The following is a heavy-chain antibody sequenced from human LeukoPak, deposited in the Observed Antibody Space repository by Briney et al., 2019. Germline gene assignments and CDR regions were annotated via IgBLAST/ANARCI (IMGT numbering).Heavy chain of an antibody. CDR2: ISAYNGNT. CDR1: GYTFTSYG. Sequence: GASVKVSCKASGYTFTSYGISWVRQAPGQGLEWMGWISAYNGNTNYAQKVQGRVTMTTDTSTSTAYMELRSLRSDDTAVYYCARDRAGWELTGNFDYWGQGTLVTVSS. D-gene: IGHD1-26*01. CDR3: ARDRAGWELTGNFDY. J-gene: IGHJ4*02. V-gene: IGHV1-18*01.